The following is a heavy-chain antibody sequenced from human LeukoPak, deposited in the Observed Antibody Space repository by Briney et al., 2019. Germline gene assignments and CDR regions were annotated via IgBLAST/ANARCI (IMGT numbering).Heavy chain of an antibody. Sequence: GGSLRLSCAASGLTFSSSNMHWVRQAPGKGLEWVSFISGSSTATQYADSVKGRFTISRDIGRRALYLQMNSLRDEDTAVYYCARGGGRSYSDAFDIWGQGTVVTVSS. V-gene: IGHV3-48*02. CDR3: ARGGGRSYSDAFDI. CDR1: GLTFSSSN. J-gene: IGHJ3*02. D-gene: IGHD1-26*01. CDR2: ISGSSTAT.